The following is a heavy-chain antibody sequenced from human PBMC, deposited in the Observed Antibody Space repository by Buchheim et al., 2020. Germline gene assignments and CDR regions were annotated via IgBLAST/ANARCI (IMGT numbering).Heavy chain of an antibody. CDR3: ARVVERH. CDR1: GFTVSSNY. V-gene: IGHV3-66*01. J-gene: IGHJ4*02. Sequence: EVQLVESGGGLVQPGGSLRLSCAASGFTVSSNYMSWVRQAPGKGLEWVSSIYSAGSTYYADSVKGRCTISRDNSKNTLFLQMNSPRVEDTAVYYCARVVERHWGQGTL. CDR2: IYSAGST.